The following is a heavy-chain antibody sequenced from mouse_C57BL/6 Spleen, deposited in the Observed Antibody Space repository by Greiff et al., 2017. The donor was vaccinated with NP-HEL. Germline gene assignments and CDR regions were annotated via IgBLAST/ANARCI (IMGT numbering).Heavy chain of an antibody. V-gene: IGHV1-80*01. Sequence: VQLQESGAELVKPGASVKISCKASGYAFSSYWMNWVKQRPGKGLEWIGQIYPGDGDTNYNGKFKGKATLTADKSSSTAYMQLSSLTSEDSAVYFCAYSGSFYAMDYWGQGTSVTVSS. J-gene: IGHJ4*01. CDR1: GYAFSSYW. CDR2: IYPGDGDT. CDR3: AYSGSFYAMDY. D-gene: IGHD3-2*02.